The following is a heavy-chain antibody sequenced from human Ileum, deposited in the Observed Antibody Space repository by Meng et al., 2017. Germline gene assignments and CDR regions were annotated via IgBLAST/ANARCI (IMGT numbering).Heavy chain of an antibody. V-gene: IGHV4-4*02. J-gene: IGHJ4*02. Sequence: QAQLQEVGPGLVEPSGPLSLTCVVSGDSSSSSNCWRWLRQSPEKGLEWIREIYLGATNNYHPSLESRVTMSVDKSKNQYSLDLTSVTAADTAVYYCAKNGRDRSFDYWGQGILVTVSS. CDR1: GDSSSSSNC. CDR3: AKNGRDRSFDY. D-gene: IGHD3-16*02. CDR2: IYLGATN.